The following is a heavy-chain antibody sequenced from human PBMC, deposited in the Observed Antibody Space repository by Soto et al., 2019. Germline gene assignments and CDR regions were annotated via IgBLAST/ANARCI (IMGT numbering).Heavy chain of an antibody. CDR1: GYTLTELS. D-gene: IGHD3-9*01. J-gene: IGHJ6*03. CDR2: FNPEGGNT. CDR3: ARGHILTGYTNYYYYYYMDV. V-gene: IGHV1-24*01. Sequence: ASVKVSCKVSGYTLTELSMHWVRQAPGKGLEWMGGFNPEGGNTIYAQKFQGRVTMTRNTSISTAYMELSSLRSEDTAVYYCARGHILTGYTNYYYYYYMDVWGKGTTVTVSS.